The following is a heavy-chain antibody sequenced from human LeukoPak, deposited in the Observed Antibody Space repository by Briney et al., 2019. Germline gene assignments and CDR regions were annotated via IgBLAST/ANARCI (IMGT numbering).Heavy chain of an antibody. CDR2: ISSNGGTT. J-gene: IGHJ4*02. V-gene: IGHV3-64*01. Sequence: VGSLRLSCAASGFTFSSYSMNWVRQAPGKGLEYVSAISSNGGTTYYANSVKGRFTISRDNSKNTLYLRMGSLRAEDMAVYYCATNSGSYYRTDYWGQGTLVTVSS. CDR3: ATNSGSYYRTDY. D-gene: IGHD1-26*01. CDR1: GFTFSSYS.